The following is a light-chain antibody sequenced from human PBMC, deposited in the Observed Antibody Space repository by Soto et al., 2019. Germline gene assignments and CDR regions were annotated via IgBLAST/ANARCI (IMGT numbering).Light chain of an antibody. J-gene: IGKJ5*01. CDR2: AAS. V-gene: IGKV1-5*01. CDR3: QQYYSYPLA. CDR1: QSISSW. Sequence: DIQMTQSPSTLSASVGDRVTITCRASQSISSWLAWYQQKPGKAPKLLIYAASTLQSGVPSRFSGSGSGTDFTLTISCLQSEDFATYYCQQYYSYPLAFGQGTRLEIK.